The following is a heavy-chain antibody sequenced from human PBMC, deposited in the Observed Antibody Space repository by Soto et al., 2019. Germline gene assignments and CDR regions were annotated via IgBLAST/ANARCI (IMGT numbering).Heavy chain of an antibody. CDR3: ARLVVVAPVAKA. J-gene: IGHJ5*02. CDR2: IFYTGTT. Sequence: SETLSLTCSVSGGSISYNSYYWGWIRQPPGKGLEWVGGIFYTGTTYYSPSLKDRVTISVDTSKNSFSLNLTSVTAADTAVYFWARLVVVAPVAKAWSQGTLVTVSS. D-gene: IGHD2-2*01. V-gene: IGHV4-39*02. CDR1: GGSISYNSYY.